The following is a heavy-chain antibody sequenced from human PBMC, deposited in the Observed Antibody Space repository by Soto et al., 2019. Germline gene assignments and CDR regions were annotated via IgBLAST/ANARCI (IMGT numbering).Heavy chain of an antibody. CDR2: IYYSGST. D-gene: IGHD4-17*01. J-gene: IGHJ4*02. V-gene: IGHV4-39*01. CDR3: ARHDYGGNPLDY. CDR1: GGSISSSSYY. Sequence: SETLSLTCTVSGGSISSSSYYWGWIRQPPGKGLEWIGSIYYSGSTYYNPSLKSRVTISVDTSKNQFSLKLSSVTAADTAVYYCARHDYGGNPLDYWGQGTLVTVSS.